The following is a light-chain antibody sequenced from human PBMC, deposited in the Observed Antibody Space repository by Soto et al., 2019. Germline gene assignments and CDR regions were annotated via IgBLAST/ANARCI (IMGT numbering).Light chain of an antibody. CDR1: SSNIGAGYD. CDR3: QSYDTRLGGFVV. V-gene: IGLV1-40*01. J-gene: IGLJ2*01. CDR2: GDA. Sequence: QLVLTQPPSVSGAPGQRVTISCTGSSSNIGAGYDVHWYQQLPTAAPKLLIYGDANRPSGVPDRFSGSRSGTSASLAITGLQAEDEADYYCQSYDTRLGGFVVFGGGTKLTVL.